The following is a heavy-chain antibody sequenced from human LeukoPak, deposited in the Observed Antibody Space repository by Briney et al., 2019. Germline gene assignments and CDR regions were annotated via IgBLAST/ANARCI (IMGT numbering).Heavy chain of an antibody. CDR1: GFTVNSNY. CDR3: ARLTADGRLYFVD. J-gene: IGHJ4*02. V-gene: IGHV3-53*01. D-gene: IGHD6-13*01. Sequence: PGGSLRLSCAASGFTVNSNYLSWVRQAPGKGLEWVSTLYNTGNTYYANSVKGRFSISRGNSKNTLFLRMNSLRAEDTAVYYCARLTADGRLYFVDWGPGTLVTVSS. CDR2: LYNTGNT.